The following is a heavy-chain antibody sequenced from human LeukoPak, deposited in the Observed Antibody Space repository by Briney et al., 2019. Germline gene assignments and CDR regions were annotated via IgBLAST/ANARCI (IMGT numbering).Heavy chain of an antibody. J-gene: IGHJ6*03. Sequence: SETLSLTCAVYGGSFSGYYWSWIRQPPGKGLEWIGEINHSGSTNYNPSLKSRVTISVDTSKNQFSLKLSSVTAPDTAVYYCARDRCSGGSCYPMDVWGKGTTVTVSS. CDR3: ARDRCSGGSCYPMDV. CDR1: GGSFSGYY. CDR2: INHSGST. V-gene: IGHV4-34*01. D-gene: IGHD2-15*01.